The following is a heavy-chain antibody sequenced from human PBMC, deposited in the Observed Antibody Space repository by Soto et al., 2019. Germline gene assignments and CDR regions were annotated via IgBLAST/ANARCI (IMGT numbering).Heavy chain of an antibody. CDR2: ISAYNGNT. D-gene: IGHD3-9*01. J-gene: IGHJ5*02. V-gene: IGHV1-18*01. Sequence: QVQLVQSGAEVKKPGASVKVSCKASGYTFTSYGISWVRQAPGQGLEWMGWISAYNGNTNYAQKLQGRVTMTTDTSTSTAYMELRSLRSDDTAVYYCATSTSYFDWLNWFDPWGQGTLVTVSS. CDR3: ATSTSYFDWLNWFDP. CDR1: GYTFTSYG.